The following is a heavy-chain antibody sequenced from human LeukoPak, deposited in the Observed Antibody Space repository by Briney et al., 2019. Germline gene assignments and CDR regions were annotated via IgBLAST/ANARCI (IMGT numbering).Heavy chain of an antibody. V-gene: IGHV4-4*02. J-gene: IGHJ6*02. D-gene: IGHD2-2*01. CDR2: IYHSGST. Sequence: SGTLSLTCAVSGGSISSSNWWSWVRQPPGKGLEWIGEIYHSGSTNYNPSLKSRVTISVDKSKNQFSLKLSSVTAADTAVYYCARDGLVVVPAAMDYYYGMDVWGQGTTVTVSS. CDR3: ARDGLVVVPAAMDYYYGMDV. CDR1: GGSISSSNW.